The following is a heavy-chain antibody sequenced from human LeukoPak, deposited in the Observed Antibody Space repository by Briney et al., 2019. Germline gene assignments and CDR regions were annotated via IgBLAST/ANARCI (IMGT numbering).Heavy chain of an antibody. CDR3: AANIVATIDYYFDY. CDR2: ISAYNGNT. D-gene: IGHD5-12*01. V-gene: IGHV1-18*04. CDR1: GYTFTIYG. Sequence: ASVNVSCKASGYTFTIYGISWVRQAPGQGLEWMGWISAYNGNTNYAQKFQERVTITRDMSTSTAYMELSSLRSEDTAVYYCAANIVATIDYYFDYWGQGTLVTVSS. J-gene: IGHJ4*02.